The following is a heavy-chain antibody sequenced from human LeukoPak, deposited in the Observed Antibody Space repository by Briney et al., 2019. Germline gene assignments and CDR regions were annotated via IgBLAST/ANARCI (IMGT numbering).Heavy chain of an antibody. V-gene: IGHV1-18*01. CDR1: GYTFTSYG. D-gene: IGHD3-22*01. Sequence: AASVKVSCKASGYTFTSYGISWVRQAPGQGLEWIGWISAYNGNTNYAQKLQGRVTMTTDTSTSTAYMELRSLRSDDTAVYYCARATRYYYDSSGYYPFDYWGQGTLVTVSS. CDR3: ARATRYYYDSSGYYPFDY. J-gene: IGHJ4*02. CDR2: ISAYNGNT.